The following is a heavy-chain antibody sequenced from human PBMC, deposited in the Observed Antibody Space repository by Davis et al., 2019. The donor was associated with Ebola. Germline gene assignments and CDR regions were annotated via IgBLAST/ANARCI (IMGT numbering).Heavy chain of an antibody. V-gene: IGHV4-39*01. Sequence: MPSETLSLTCTVSGGSINFNNYYWAWIRQPPGKGLEWIGSMHYSGSTYYNPPLRGRVTMSVDTSKNQFSLELSSVTAADTAVFYCARQTYDGNFAYYYYGLDVWGQGTTVTVSS. J-gene: IGHJ6*02. CDR1: GGSINFNNYY. D-gene: IGHD1-7*01. CDR2: MHYSGST. CDR3: ARQTYDGNFAYYYYGLDV.